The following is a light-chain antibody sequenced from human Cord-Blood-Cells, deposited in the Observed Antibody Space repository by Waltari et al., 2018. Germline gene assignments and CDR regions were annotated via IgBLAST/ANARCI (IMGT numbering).Light chain of an antibody. Sequence: QSALTQPACVSGSPGQSITISCTGTRSDVGGYNPVTWYQQHPGKAPKLMIYEGSKRPSGVSNRFSGSKSGNTASLPISGLHAEYEADYYCCSYAGSSTYVFGTGTKLTVL. CDR1: RSDVGGYNP. V-gene: IGLV2-23*01. CDR2: EGS. J-gene: IGLJ1*01. CDR3: CSYAGSSTYV.